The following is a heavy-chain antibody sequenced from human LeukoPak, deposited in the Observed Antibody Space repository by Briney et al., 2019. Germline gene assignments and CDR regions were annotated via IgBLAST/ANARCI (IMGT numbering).Heavy chain of an antibody. CDR1: GYTFTSYS. CDR2: ISAYNGNT. J-gene: IGHJ4*02. D-gene: IGHD4-17*01. CDR3: ARVTQTDYDFDY. V-gene: IGHV1-18*01. Sequence: VASVKVSCKTSGYTFTSYSISWVRQAPGQGLEWMGWISAYNGNTNYAQKLQGRVTMTTDTSTSTAYMELRSLRSDDTAVYYCARVTQTDYDFDYWGQGTLVTVSS.